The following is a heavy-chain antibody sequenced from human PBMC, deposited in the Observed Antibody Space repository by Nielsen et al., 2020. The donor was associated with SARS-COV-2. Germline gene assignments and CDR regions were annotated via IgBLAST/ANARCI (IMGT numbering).Heavy chain of an antibody. Sequence: SETLSLTFAVYGGSFSGYYWTWIRRPPGKGLEWIGEIDPSGRTNYNPSLKGRVTISRDTSKNQVSLKIHSVTAADTAVYYCARGFYKINMMVVVFTSASMYLDYWGQGSLVTVSS. CDR2: IDPSGRT. CDR1: GGSFSGYY. CDR3: ARGFYKINMMVVVFTSASMYLDY. V-gene: IGHV4-34*01. D-gene: IGHD3-22*01. J-gene: IGHJ4*02.